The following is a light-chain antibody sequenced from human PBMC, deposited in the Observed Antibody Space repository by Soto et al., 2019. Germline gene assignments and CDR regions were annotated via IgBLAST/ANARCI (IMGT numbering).Light chain of an antibody. CDR2: KAS. CDR1: QTISSW. CDR3: QHYNSYSEA. J-gene: IGKJ1*01. V-gene: IGKV1-5*03. Sequence: DIQMTQSPSTLSGSVGDRVTITCRASQTISSWLAWYQQKPGKAPKLLIYKASTVKSGVPSRFSGSGSGTEFTLTISSLQPYDFATYYCQHYNSYSEAFGQGTKVELK.